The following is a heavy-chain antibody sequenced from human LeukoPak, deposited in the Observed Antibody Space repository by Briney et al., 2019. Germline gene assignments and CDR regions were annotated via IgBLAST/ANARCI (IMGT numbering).Heavy chain of an antibody. J-gene: IGHJ4*02. Sequence: PGGSLRLSCAASGFTLSSYAMSWVRQAPGKGLEWVSAISVSGNTYHADSVKGRFTISRDSSKNTLYLQMNRLRAEDAAVYYCAKAVPKAVVTPSFDYWGQGTLVTVSS. CDR1: GFTLSSYA. CDR2: ISVSGNT. D-gene: IGHD4-23*01. V-gene: IGHV3-23*01. CDR3: AKAVPKAVVTPSFDY.